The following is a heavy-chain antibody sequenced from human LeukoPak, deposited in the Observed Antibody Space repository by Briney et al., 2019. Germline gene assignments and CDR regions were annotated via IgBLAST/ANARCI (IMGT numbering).Heavy chain of an antibody. CDR2: ISAYNGNT. Sequence: AASVKVSCKASGYTFTSYGISWVRRALGQGFGWLGWISAYNGNTNYAQKLQGRVTVTTDTSTSTAYMELRSLRSDDTAVYYCARDKESVYYYDSSGYPDYWGQGTLVTVSS. CDR3: ARDKESVYYYDSSGYPDY. CDR1: GYTFTSYG. D-gene: IGHD3-22*01. J-gene: IGHJ4*02. V-gene: IGHV1-18*01.